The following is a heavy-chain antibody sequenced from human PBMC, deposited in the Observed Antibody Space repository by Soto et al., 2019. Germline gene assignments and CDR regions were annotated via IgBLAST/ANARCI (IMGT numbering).Heavy chain of an antibody. D-gene: IGHD3-10*01. V-gene: IGHV4-34*01. CDR2: INHSGST. CDR3: ASQTEGDYYFDY. J-gene: IGHJ4*02. CDR1: GGSFSGYY. Sequence: QVQLQQWGAGLLKPSETLSLTCAVYGGSFSGYYWSWIRQPPGKGLEWIGEINHSGSTNYNPSLKSRVTTSVDTSKNQCSLKLSSVTAADTAVYYCASQTEGDYYFDYWGQGTLVTVSS.